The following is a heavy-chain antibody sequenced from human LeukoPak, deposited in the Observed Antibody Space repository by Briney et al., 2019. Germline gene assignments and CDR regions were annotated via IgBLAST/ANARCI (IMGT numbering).Heavy chain of an antibody. CDR2: IKQDGSEK. CDR1: RFTFSSYG. D-gene: IGHD6-13*01. Sequence: GGSLRLSCAASRFTFSSYGMHWVRQAPGKGLEWVANIKQDGSEKYYVDSVKGRFTISRDNAKNSLYLQMNSLRAEDTAVYYCARDLEAAGWFDPWGQGTLVTVSS. J-gene: IGHJ5*02. CDR3: ARDLEAAGWFDP. V-gene: IGHV3-7*01.